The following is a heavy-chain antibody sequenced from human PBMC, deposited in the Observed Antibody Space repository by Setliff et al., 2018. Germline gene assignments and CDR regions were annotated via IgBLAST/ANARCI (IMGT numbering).Heavy chain of an antibody. CDR2: ISASGDTT. Sequence: PGGSLRLSCAASGYTSSSYAMTWVRQAPGKGLEWVSIISASGDTTYYADSVKGRFTISRDNSKNTLYLQMNSLRADDTATYYCAKDDQIRGHNLDYWGQGTLVTVSS. D-gene: IGHD3-10*01. CDR1: GYTSSSYA. J-gene: IGHJ4*02. CDR3: AKDDQIRGHNLDY. V-gene: IGHV3-23*01.